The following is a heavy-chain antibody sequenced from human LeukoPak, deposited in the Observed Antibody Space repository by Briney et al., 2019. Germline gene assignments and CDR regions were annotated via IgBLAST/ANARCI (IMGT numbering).Heavy chain of an antibody. Sequence: GGSLRLSCAASGFTFSTYGMSWVRQAPGKGLEWVSGISGSGGSTYYADSVRGRFTISRDNSKNTLYLQMNSLRAEDTAVHYCAKERPTRRYCSGGSCYSRYFDYWGQGTLVTVSS. J-gene: IGHJ4*02. D-gene: IGHD2-15*01. V-gene: IGHV3-23*01. CDR1: GFTFSTYG. CDR3: AKERPTRRYCSGGSCYSRYFDY. CDR2: ISGSGGST.